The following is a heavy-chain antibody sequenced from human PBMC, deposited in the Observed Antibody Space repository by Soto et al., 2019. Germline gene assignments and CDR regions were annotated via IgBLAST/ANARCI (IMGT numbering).Heavy chain of an antibody. CDR1: GFTFSSYG. Sequence: GGSLRLSCAASGFTFSSYGMHWVRQAPGKGLEWVAVIWYDGSNKYYADSVKGRFTISRDNSKNTLYLQMNSLRAEDTAVYYCARDPPRPDIVVVVADYYFDYWGQGTLVTVSS. D-gene: IGHD2-15*01. J-gene: IGHJ4*02. CDR2: IWYDGSNK. V-gene: IGHV3-33*01. CDR3: ARDPPRPDIVVVVADYYFDY.